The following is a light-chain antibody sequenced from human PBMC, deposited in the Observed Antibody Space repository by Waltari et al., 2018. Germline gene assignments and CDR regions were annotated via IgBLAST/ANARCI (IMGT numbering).Light chain of an antibody. CDR1: QGVTKY. CDR3: HLRSNWRYT. J-gene: IGKJ2*01. CDR2: DAS. V-gene: IGKV3-11*01. Sequence: EIVLTQSPAILSLSPGERATLSCRPSQGVTKYLSWYQLKPGQAPGLLIYDASNRATGIPTRFSGSGSGTDFTLTISSLEPDDFAVYFCHLRSNWRYTFGQGTKLEIK.